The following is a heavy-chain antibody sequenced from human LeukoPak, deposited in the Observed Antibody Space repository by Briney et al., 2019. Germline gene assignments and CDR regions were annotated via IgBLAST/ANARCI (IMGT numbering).Heavy chain of an antibody. J-gene: IGHJ3*02. V-gene: IGHV4-30-4*08. Sequence: LRLSCAASGFTFSRYSMNWVRQPPGKGLEWIGYIYYSGSTYYNPSLKSRVTISVDTSKNQFSLKLSSVTAADTAVYYCARAPLYYYDSIGAFDIWGQGTMVTVSS. CDR1: GFTFSRYS. CDR2: IYYSGST. CDR3: ARAPLYYYDSIGAFDI. D-gene: IGHD3-22*01.